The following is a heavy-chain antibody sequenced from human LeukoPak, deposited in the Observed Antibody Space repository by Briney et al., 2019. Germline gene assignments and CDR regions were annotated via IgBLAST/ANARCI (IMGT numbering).Heavy chain of an antibody. CDR2: IHYSGST. J-gene: IGHJ4*02. D-gene: IGHD6-13*01. CDR3: ARHVGSS. CDR1: GVSISSDY. Sequence: SETLSLTCTVSGVSISSDYWTWIRQPPGKGLEWIGYIHYSGSTSYNPSLKSRVTISVDTSKNQFSLKLSSVTAADTAVYYCARHVGSSWGQGTLVTVSS. V-gene: IGHV4-59*08.